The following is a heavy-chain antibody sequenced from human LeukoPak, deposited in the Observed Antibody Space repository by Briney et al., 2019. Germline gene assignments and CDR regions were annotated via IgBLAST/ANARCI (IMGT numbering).Heavy chain of an antibody. CDR2: ISSSSSTI. V-gene: IGHV3-48*01. Sequence: PGGSLRLSCAASGFTFSSYSMNWVRQAPGKGLEWVSYISSSSSTIYYADSVKGRFTISRDNAKNSLYLQMNSLRAEDTAVYYCHALDHTMIVVAYDAFDIWGQGTMVTVSS. J-gene: IGHJ3*02. CDR1: GFTFSSYS. CDR3: HALDHTMIVVAYDAFDI. D-gene: IGHD3-22*01.